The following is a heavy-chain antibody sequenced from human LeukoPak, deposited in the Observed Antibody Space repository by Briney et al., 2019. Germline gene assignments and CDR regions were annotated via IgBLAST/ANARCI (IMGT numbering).Heavy chain of an antibody. V-gene: IGHV3-21*06. CDR3: ARGQTNWGSRGGDY. CDR2: ISSTSSYI. J-gene: IGHJ4*02. CDR1: GFTFRSHS. Sequence: PGGSLRLSCAASGFTFRSHSMNWVRQAPGKGLEWVSSISSTSSYIYYADSVKGRFTISRDNAKNSLYLQMNSLRAEDTAVYYCARGQTNWGSRGGDYWGQGTLVTVSS. D-gene: IGHD7-27*01.